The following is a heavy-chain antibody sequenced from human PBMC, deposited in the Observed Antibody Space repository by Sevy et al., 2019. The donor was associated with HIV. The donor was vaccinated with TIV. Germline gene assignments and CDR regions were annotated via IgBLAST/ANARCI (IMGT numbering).Heavy chain of an antibody. Sequence: GGSLRLSCAASGFSLNTDWMSWVRQAPGKGLEWVANIKQDGSVTYYVDSVKGRFTISRDNARNFLFLQMNSLRAEDTARYYYVRAVAADGSFWGQGTLVTVSS. J-gene: IGHJ4*02. V-gene: IGHV3-7*01. CDR1: GFSLNTDW. CDR3: VRAVAADGSF. D-gene: IGHD6-13*01. CDR2: IKQDGSVT.